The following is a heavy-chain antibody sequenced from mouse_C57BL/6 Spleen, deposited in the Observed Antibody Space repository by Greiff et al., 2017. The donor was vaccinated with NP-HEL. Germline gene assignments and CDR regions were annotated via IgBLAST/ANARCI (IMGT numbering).Heavy chain of an antibody. D-gene: IGHD1-1*01. CDR3: AREDTTVVVPFDY. Sequence: VQLQQSGAELAKPGASVKLSCKASGYTFTSYWMHWVKQRPGQGLEWIGYINPSSGYTKYNQKFKDKATLTADKSSSTAYMQLSSLTYEDSAVYYCAREDTTVVVPFDYWGQGTTLTVSS. J-gene: IGHJ2*01. CDR1: GYTFTSYW. V-gene: IGHV1-7*01. CDR2: INPSSGYT.